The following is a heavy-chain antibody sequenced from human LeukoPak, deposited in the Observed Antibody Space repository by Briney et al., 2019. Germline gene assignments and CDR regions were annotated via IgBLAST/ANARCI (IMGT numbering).Heavy chain of an antibody. J-gene: IGHJ4*02. CDR2: IYTSGST. Sequence: PSETLSLTCTVSGGSISSYYWSWIRQPAGKGLEWIGRIYTSGSTNYNPSLKSRVNMSVDTSKNQFSLKLSSETAADTAVYYCARETYYYDSSGYSVNDYWGQGTLVTVSS. CDR3: ARETYYYDSSGYSVNDY. V-gene: IGHV4-4*07. CDR1: GGSISSYY. D-gene: IGHD3-22*01.